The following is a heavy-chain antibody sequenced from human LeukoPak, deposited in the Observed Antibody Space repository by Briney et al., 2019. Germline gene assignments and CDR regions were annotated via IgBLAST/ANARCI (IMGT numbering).Heavy chain of an antibody. J-gene: IGHJ4*02. CDR1: VFTFSSYE. D-gene: IGHD2-15*01. Sequence: GGSLRLSCAASVFTFSSYEMKWVRQAPRTGREWVSYISTSGNTIYYAESVKGRFTISRDNAKNSLYLQMNSLRAEDTAVYYCARDYCSGGSCFDYWGQGTLVTVSS. CDR2: ISTSGNTI. CDR3: ARDYCSGGSCFDY. V-gene: IGHV3-48*03.